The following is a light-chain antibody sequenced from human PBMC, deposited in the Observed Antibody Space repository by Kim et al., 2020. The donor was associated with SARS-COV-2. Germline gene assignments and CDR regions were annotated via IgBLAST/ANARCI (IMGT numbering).Light chain of an antibody. V-gene: IGLV1-47*01. CDR2: RNN. J-gene: IGLJ3*02. Sequence: GQRVTISCSGSSANNGSNYVFWYQHLPRTAPKLLIYRNNQRPSGVPARFSGSKSGTSASLAISGLRSEDEADYYCAAWDDSLSGWVFGGGTQLTVL. CDR1: SANNGSNY. CDR3: AAWDDSLSGWV.